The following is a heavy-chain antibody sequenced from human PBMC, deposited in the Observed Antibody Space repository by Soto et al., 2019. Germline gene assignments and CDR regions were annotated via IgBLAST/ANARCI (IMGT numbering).Heavy chain of an antibody. CDR1: GCTFSSYA. J-gene: IGHJ4*02. Sequence: AVKFYSKASGCTFSSYAISWVRQAPGQGLEWIGGIIPIFGTANYAQKFQGRVTITADESTSTAYMELSSLRSEDTAVYYCARGVYYYDSSGYSLNFQFDYWRQGTLVSSPQ. CDR3: ARGVYYYDSSGYSLNFQFDY. V-gene: IGHV1-69*13. CDR2: IIPIFGTA. D-gene: IGHD3-22*01.